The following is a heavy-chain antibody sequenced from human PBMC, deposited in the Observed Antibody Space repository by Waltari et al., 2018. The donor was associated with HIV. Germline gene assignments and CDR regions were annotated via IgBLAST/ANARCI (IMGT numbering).Heavy chain of an antibody. J-gene: IGHJ5*02. CDR3: ARGRIAVAGPTRSWFDP. CDR2: IYYSGST. CDR1: GGSISSSSYY. V-gene: IGHV4-39*07. Sequence: QLQLQESGPGLVKPSETLSLTCTVSGGSISSSSYYWGWLRQPPGKGLEWIGSIYYSGSTYYNPSLKSRVTISVDTSKNQFSLKLSSVTAADTAVYYCARGRIAVAGPTRSWFDPWGQGTLVTVSS. D-gene: IGHD6-19*01.